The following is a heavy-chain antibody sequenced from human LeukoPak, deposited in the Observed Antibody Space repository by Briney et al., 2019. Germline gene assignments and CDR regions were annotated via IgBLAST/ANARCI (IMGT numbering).Heavy chain of an antibody. V-gene: IGHV1-2*02. CDR2: INPNSGGT. J-gene: IGHJ6*02. CDR3: ARDKMDGSGFLMDV. Sequence: ASVKVACKASGYTFTHSYMHWVRQAPGQGLEWMGWINPNSGGTNYAQKFQGRVTMTRDTSISTAYMELSRLRSDDTAVYYCARDKMDGSGFLMDVWGQGTTVTVSS. D-gene: IGHD3-10*01. CDR1: GYTFTHSY.